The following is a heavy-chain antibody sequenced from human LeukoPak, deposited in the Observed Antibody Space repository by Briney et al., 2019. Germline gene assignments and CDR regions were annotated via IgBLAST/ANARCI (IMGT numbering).Heavy chain of an antibody. D-gene: IGHD1-26*01. V-gene: IGHV3-20*04. CDR3: ARGTRSGSYNAFDI. CDR1: GFTFRNAW. Sequence: PGGSLRLSCAASGFTFRNAWMSWVRQAPGKGLEWVSGINWNGGGTGYADSVKGRFTISRDNAKNSLYLQMNSLRDEDTALYYCARGTRSGSYNAFDIWGQGTMVTVSS. CDR2: INWNGGGT. J-gene: IGHJ3*02.